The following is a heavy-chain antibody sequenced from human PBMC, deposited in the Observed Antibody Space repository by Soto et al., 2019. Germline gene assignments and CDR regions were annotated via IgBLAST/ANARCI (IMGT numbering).Heavy chain of an antibody. V-gene: IGHV1-8*01. Sequence: ASVKVSCKASGYTFTSCDIHWVRQAPGQGLEWMGWMNPSTGNTGFAQKFQGRVTMTRNTAISTAYMELRSLTSEDTAVYYCARRKERSGPHYFDSCGQGTLVTVSS. CDR3: ARRKERSGPHYFDS. CDR1: GYTFTSCD. J-gene: IGHJ4*02. CDR2: MNPSTGNT.